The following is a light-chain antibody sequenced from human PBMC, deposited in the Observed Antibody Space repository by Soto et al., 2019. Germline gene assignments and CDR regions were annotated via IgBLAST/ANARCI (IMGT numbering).Light chain of an antibody. Sequence: EIVMTQSPATLSLSPVERATLSCRASQSVSGNLAWYQQKPGQAPRLLISGASTRATGIPARFSGSGSGTEFTLTISRLEPEDFAVYYCQQYGSSPFGGGTKVDIK. V-gene: IGKV3-15*01. CDR1: QSVSGN. CDR2: GAS. J-gene: IGKJ4*01. CDR3: QQYGSSP.